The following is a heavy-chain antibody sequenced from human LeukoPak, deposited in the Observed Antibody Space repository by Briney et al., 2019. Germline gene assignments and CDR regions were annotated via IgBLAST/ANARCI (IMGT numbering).Heavy chain of an antibody. V-gene: IGHV3-21*01. CDR3: ARVSGATSTFDY. CDR1: GFTFSSYS. J-gene: IGHJ4*02. D-gene: IGHD1-26*01. Sequence: KSGGSLRLSCAASGFTFSSYSMNWVRQAPGKGLEWVSSISSSSSYIYYADSVKGRFTISRDNAKNSLHLQMNSLRAEDTAVYYCARVSGATSTFDYWGQGTLVTVSS. CDR2: ISSSSSYI.